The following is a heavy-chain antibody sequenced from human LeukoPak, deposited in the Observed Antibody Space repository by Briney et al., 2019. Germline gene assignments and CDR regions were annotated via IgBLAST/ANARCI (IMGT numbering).Heavy chain of an antibody. CDR1: GGSISTTNW. J-gene: IGHJ6*02. Sequence: SETLSLTCGVSGGSISTTNWWTWVRQPPGEGLEWIGEVHLSGRTHYNPSLESRVTMSVDMSENHISLRLTSVTAADTSVYYCARFFGRSMAASDPYGMDVWGQGTTVTVSS. D-gene: IGHD5-24*01. V-gene: IGHV4-4*02. CDR3: ARFFGRSMAASDPYGMDV. CDR2: VHLSGRT.